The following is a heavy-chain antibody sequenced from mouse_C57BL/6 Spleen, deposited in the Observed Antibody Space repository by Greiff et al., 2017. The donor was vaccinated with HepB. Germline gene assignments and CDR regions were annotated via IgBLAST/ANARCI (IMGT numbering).Heavy chain of an antibody. J-gene: IGHJ4*01. Sequence: QVQLQQSGAELVKPGASVKLSCKASGYTFTSYWMHWVKKRPGQGLEWIGMIHPNSGSSNYNEKFKSKATLTVDKSSSTAYMQLSSLTSEDSAVYYCARDGNSLYAMDYWGQGTSVTVSS. CDR3: ARDGNSLYAMDY. CDR2: IHPNSGSS. D-gene: IGHD2-1*01. CDR1: GYTFTSYW. V-gene: IGHV1-64*01.